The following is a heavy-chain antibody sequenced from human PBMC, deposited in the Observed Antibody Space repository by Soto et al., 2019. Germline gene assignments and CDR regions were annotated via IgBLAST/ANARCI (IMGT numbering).Heavy chain of an antibody. J-gene: IGHJ5*02. V-gene: IGHV1-8*01. CDR2: MNPNTGNT. CDR1: GYTFVDYD. D-gene: IGHD3-10*01. CDR3: ARGFSSYSDH. Sequence: QVQLVQSGAEVKKPGASVKVSCEASGYTFVDYDINWGRQAAGQGLEWMGWMNPNTGNTAYAQKFQGRLSLTRDTSKSTAYLDLRGLTSEDTAIYYCARGFSSYSDHWAQGTLVTVSS.